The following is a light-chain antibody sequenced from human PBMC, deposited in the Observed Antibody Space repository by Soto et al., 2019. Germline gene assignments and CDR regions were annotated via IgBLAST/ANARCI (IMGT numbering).Light chain of an antibody. Sequence: DIVLTQSPGTLSLSPGERATLSCRASQSVSSSYLAWYQQKPGQAPRLLIYTASSRAAGIPDRFSGSGSGTDFALTISRLEPEDFAVYYCQQYGSSPETFGQGTKVEIK. CDR2: TAS. J-gene: IGKJ1*01. V-gene: IGKV3-20*01. CDR3: QQYGSSPET. CDR1: QSVSSSY.